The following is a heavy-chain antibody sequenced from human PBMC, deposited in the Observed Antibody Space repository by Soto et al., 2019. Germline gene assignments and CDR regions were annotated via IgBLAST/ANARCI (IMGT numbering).Heavy chain of an antibody. CDR1: GVTFSSYA. V-gene: IGHV1-69*13. J-gene: IGHJ4*02. Sequence: SVKVSCKASGVTFSSYAISWVRQAPGQGLEWMGGIIPIFGTANYAQKFQGRVTITADESTSTAYMELSSLRSEDTAVYYCAREYGIMSNYYFDYWGQGTLVTVSS. CDR2: IIPIFGTA. D-gene: IGHD3-16*01. CDR3: AREYGIMSNYYFDY.